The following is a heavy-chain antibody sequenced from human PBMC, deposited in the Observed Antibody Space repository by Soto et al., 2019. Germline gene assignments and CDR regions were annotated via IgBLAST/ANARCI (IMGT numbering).Heavy chain of an antibody. Sequence: GASVKVSCKASGYTFTGYYMHWVRQAPGQGLEWMGWINPNSGGTNYAQKFQGWVTMTRDTSISTAYMELSRLRSDDTAVYYCARGRRSITIFGVVSFHDWFDPWGQGTLVTVSS. V-gene: IGHV1-2*04. D-gene: IGHD3-3*01. CDR3: ARGRRSITIFGVVSFHDWFDP. CDR2: INPNSGGT. CDR1: GYTFTGYY. J-gene: IGHJ5*02.